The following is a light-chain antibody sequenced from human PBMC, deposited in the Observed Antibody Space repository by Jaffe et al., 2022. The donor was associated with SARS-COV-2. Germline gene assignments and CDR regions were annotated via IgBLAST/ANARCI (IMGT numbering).Light chain of an antibody. J-gene: IGKJ3*01. Sequence: DIQMTQSPSSLSASVGDRVTITCRAGQGITNHVAWFQQKPGKAPKSLIFAASSLHSGVPSRFSGSGFGTDFTLTISSLQPEDFATYYCQQYRSDPFTFGPGTKVDVK. CDR2: AAS. CDR3: QQYRSDPFT. V-gene: IGKV1-16*01. CDR1: QGITNH.